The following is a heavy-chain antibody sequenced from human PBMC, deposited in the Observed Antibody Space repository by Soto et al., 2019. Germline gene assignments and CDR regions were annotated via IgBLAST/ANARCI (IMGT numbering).Heavy chain of an antibody. V-gene: IGHV2-5*02. J-gene: IGHJ4*02. D-gene: IGHD3-10*01. CDR2: IYWDDDK. Sequence: QITLKESGPTLVKPTQTLTLTCTFSGFSRSTSGVGVGWIRQPPGKALEWLALIYWDDDKRYSPSLKSRLTITKDTSKNQVVRTMTNMDPVDTATYYCAPVYGCYGKCDYWGQGTLVTVSS. CDR1: GFSRSTSGVG. CDR3: APVYGCYGKCDY.